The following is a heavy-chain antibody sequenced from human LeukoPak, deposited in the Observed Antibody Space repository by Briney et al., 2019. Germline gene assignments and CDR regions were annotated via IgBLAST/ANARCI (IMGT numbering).Heavy chain of an antibody. V-gene: IGHV3-64D*09. CDR2: ITNSGGTT. J-gene: IGHJ4*02. Sequence: QPGGSLRLSCSASGFPFSSFALHWVRQAPGKGLDYVSGITNSGGTTNYADSVKGRFTISRDDSKNTLYLQMSSLRVEDTAVYYCVKDQYDILTGPGDDWGQGTLVTVSS. CDR1: GFPFSSFA. D-gene: IGHD3-9*01. CDR3: VKDQYDILTGPGDD.